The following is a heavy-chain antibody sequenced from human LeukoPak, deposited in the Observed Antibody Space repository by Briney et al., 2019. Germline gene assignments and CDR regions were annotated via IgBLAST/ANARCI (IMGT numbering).Heavy chain of an antibody. D-gene: IGHD2-2*01. Sequence: ASVKVSCKASGYTFTSYDINWVRQATGQGLEWMGWMNPNSGNTGYAQKFQGRVTMTRNTSISTAYMELSSLRSEDTAVYYCAKTNLGYCSSTSCYDYYYYMDVWGKGTTVTASS. CDR3: AKTNLGYCSSTSCYDYYYYMDV. CDR1: GYTFTSYD. J-gene: IGHJ6*03. V-gene: IGHV1-8*01. CDR2: MNPNSGNT.